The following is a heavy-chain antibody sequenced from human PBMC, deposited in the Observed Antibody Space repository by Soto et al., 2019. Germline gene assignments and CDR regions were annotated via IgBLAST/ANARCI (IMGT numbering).Heavy chain of an antibody. J-gene: IGHJ6*02. CDR3: ARSLKDDILTGYYRTNYYYGMDV. CDR2: ISYDGSNK. CDR1: GFTFSSYA. Sequence: GGSLRLSCAASGFTFSSYAMHWVRQAPGKGLEWVAVISYDGSNKYYADSVKGRFTISRDNSKNTLYLQMNSLRAEDTAVYYCARSLKDDILTGYYRTNYYYGMDVWGQGTTVTVSS. V-gene: IGHV3-30-3*01. D-gene: IGHD3-9*01.